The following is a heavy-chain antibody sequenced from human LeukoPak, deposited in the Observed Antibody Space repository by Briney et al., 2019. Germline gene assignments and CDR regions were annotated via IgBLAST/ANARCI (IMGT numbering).Heavy chain of an antibody. CDR2: IFYSGSL. J-gene: IGHJ4*02. V-gene: IGHV4-59*11. CDR1: GASISSHC. Sequence: SETLSLTCTVSGASISSHCWSWIRQPPGKGLEWIGYIFYSGSLNYNPSLKSRVAISVDTSKDQFSLRLTSVTAADTAVYFCARGGGYSGSSFDYWGQGTLVTVSS. D-gene: IGHD1-26*01. CDR3: ARGGGYSGSSFDY.